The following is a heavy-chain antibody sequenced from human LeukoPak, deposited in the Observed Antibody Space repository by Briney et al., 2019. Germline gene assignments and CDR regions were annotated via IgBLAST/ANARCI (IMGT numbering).Heavy chain of an antibody. J-gene: IGHJ6*02. V-gene: IGHV4-59*08. CDR2: VSDSGST. CDR3: ARLDMIVVGDIMDV. CDR1: GGSIISYY. D-gene: IGHD3-22*01. Sequence: PSETLSLTCTVSGGSIISYYWSWIRQSPGKGLESIGYVSDSGSTNYNPSLKSRVIISLDTSKSRFSLKLSSVTAADTAVYYCARLDMIVVGDIMDVWGQGTTVIVSS.